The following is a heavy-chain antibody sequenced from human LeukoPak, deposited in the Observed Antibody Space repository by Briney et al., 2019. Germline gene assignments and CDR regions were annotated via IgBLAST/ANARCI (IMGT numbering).Heavy chain of an antibody. D-gene: IGHD6-13*01. CDR2: TYYRSQWYN. J-gene: IGHJ4*02. CDR1: GDSVSSNSAT. CDR3: ARGGTDRSSSWWYYFDY. V-gene: IGHV6-1*01. Sequence: SQTLSLTCAISGDSVSSNSATWNWIRQSPSRGLEWLGRTYYRSQWYNDYAVSVNSRISINADTSKNQFSLQLNSVTPDDTAVYYCARGGTDRSSSWWYYFDYWGQGTLVTVSS.